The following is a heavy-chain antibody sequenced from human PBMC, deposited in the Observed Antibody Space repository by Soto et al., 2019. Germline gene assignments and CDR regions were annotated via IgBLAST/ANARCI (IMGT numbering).Heavy chain of an antibody. CDR3: ARETVFCSGGSCYRFNGMDV. CDR1: GYTFTSYG. Sequence: AXSVKVSCKASGYTFTSYGISWVRQAPGQGLEWMGWISAYNGNTNYAQKLQGRVTMTTDTSTSTAYMELRSLRSDDTAVYYCARETVFCSGGSCYRFNGMDVWGQGTTVTVSS. CDR2: ISAYNGNT. D-gene: IGHD2-15*01. V-gene: IGHV1-18*01. J-gene: IGHJ6*02.